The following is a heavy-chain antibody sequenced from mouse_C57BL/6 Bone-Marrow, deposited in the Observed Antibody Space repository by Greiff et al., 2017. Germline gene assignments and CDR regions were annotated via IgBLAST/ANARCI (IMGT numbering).Heavy chain of an antibody. V-gene: IGHV5-9-1*02. CDR3: TRRGLWPHYYAMDY. D-gene: IGHD1-1*02. CDR2: ISSGGDYI. Sequence: EVQLVESGEGLVKPGGSLKLSCAASGFTFSSYAMSLVRQTLEKKLVWVAYISSGGDYIYYAATLKGRFTISRDNARNTLYLQMSSLESEDTAMYYCTRRGLWPHYYAMDYWGQGTSVTVSS. J-gene: IGHJ4*01. CDR1: GFTFSSYA.